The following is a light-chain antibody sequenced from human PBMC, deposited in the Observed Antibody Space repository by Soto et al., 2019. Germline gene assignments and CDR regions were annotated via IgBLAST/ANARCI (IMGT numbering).Light chain of an antibody. J-gene: IGKJ1*01. CDR2: KAS. CDR1: QSISSW. CDR3: QQYNSYSWT. Sequence: DIQMTQSPSTLSASVGDRVTITCRASQSISSWLAWYQHKPGKAPKVLIYKASSLKSGVPSRFSGSGSGTEFTLTISSLQPDDFATYYCQQYNSYSWTFGQGTKVDIK. V-gene: IGKV1-5*03.